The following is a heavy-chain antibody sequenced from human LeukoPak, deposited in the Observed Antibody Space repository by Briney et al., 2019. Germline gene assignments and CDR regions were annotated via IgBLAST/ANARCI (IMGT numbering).Heavy chain of an antibody. CDR3: ARDLSGVTGYTYGRGIDY. CDR2: VISDGSSA. Sequence: GGSLRLSCVASGFTFSSYWMHWVRQAPGKGLVWVSRVISDGSSATYADSVKGRFTISRDNAKNTMYLQMNSLRAEDTAVYYCARDLSGVTGYTYGRGIDYWGQGTLVTVSS. V-gene: IGHV3-74*01. D-gene: IGHD5-18*01. CDR1: GFTFSSYW. J-gene: IGHJ4*02.